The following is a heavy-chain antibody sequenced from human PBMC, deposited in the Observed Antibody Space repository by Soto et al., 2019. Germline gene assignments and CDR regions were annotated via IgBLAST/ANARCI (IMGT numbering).Heavy chain of an antibody. D-gene: IGHD3-3*01. CDR1: GFPFGSRA. J-gene: IGHJ3*01. Sequence: QLVESGGGVVRPGTSLRLSCSASGFPFGSRAMHWVRQAPGKGREWVAIISYDGKSTYYSAPVKGRFFISRDNSQNTLDLQMNSLTTEDTSLYYCARNLRLGSSCGFNDFSDDAFDVCGRGAMVTVSS. V-gene: IGHV3-30*03. CDR3: ARNLRLGSSCGFNDFSDDAFDV. CDR2: ISYDGKST.